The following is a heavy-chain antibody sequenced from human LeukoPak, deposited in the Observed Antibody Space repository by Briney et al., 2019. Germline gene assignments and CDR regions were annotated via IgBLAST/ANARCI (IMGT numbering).Heavy chain of an antibody. CDR3: AKLYGSNADFDF. J-gene: IGHJ4*02. V-gene: IGHV3-23*01. CDR1: GFTFSSYA. Sequence: GGSLRLSCAASGFTFSSYAMSCVRQAPGKGLEWVSTISGSGDSTYYADSVKGRFTISRDNSKNTLFLQMNSLRAEDTAVYYCAKLYGSNADFDFWGQGTLVTVSS. CDR2: ISGSGDST. D-gene: IGHD4-23*01.